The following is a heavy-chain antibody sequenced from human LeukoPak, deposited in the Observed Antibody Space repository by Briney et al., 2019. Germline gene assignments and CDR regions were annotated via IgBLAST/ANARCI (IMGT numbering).Heavy chain of an antibody. D-gene: IGHD3-22*01. CDR1: EYNLTNYW. J-gene: IGHJ2*01. CDR2: IYPGDSHT. V-gene: IGHV5-51*01. CDR3: ARHVGIAVVPDRYFDL. Sequence: GESLKISCKGFEYNLTNYWIGWVRQMPGKGLEWMGIIYPGDSHTIYSPSFQGQVTISADKSINTAYLQWSSLKASDTAMYYCARHVGIAVVPDRYFDLWGRGTLVTVSS.